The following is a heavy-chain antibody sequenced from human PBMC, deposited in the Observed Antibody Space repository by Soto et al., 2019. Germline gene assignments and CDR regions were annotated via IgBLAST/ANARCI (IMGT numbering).Heavy chain of an antibody. CDR1: GGSISSSNW. CDR2: IYHSGST. D-gene: IGHD2-2*01. Sequence: PSETLSLTCAVSGGSISSSNWWSWVRQPPGKGLEWIGEIYHSGSTNYNPSLKSRVTISVDKSKNQFSLKLSSVTAADTAVYYCARVPHCSSTSCYAPDSFDYWGQGTLVTVSS. CDR3: ARVPHCSSTSCYAPDSFDY. J-gene: IGHJ4*02. V-gene: IGHV4-4*02.